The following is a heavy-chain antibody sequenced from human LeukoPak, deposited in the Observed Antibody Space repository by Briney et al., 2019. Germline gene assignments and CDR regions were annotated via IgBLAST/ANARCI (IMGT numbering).Heavy chain of an antibody. CDR3: ARGRYSGTTYYFDY. CDR2: IKKDGSET. CDR1: GFTFSTPW. Sequence: GGSLRLSCAASGFTFSTPWMSWVRQVPGKGLEWVANIKKDGSETYYVDSVKGRFTISRDSAKNSLYLQMNSLRAEDTAMYYCARGRYSGTTYYFDYWGQGTLVTVSS. J-gene: IGHJ4*02. V-gene: IGHV3-7*03. D-gene: IGHD5-12*01.